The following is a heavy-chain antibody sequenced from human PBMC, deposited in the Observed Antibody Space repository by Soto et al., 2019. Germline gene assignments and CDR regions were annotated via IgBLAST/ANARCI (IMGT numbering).Heavy chain of an antibody. CDR1: GGSLSGFF. CDR2: VNHSGNT. D-gene: IGHD3-10*01. V-gene: IGHV4-34*01. Sequence: NPSETLSLTCTVYGGSLSGFFWSWIRQSPGRGLEWIGEVNHSGNTNFNPSLESRITISVDTSKGQFSLNLTSVTAADTAFYYCAGTPRGYLGWGAHYPPYWYFDLWGRGPLVTVSS. CDR3: AGTPRGYLGWGAHYPPYWYFDL. J-gene: IGHJ2*01.